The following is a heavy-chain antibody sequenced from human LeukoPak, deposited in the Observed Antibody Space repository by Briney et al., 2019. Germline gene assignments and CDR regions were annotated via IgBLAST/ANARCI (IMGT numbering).Heavy chain of an antibody. CDR2: IYTSGSI. D-gene: IGHD2-15*01. Sequence: SETLSLTCSVSGGSIRNYFWSWIRQPAGKGLEWIGRIYTSGSIDYKPSLRSRVTMSVDTSRNQFSLKLTSVTAADTAVYYCARTRVMGVSCYDYWGQGTLVTVSS. V-gene: IGHV4-4*07. CDR1: GGSIRNYF. CDR3: ARTRVMGVSCYDY. J-gene: IGHJ4*02.